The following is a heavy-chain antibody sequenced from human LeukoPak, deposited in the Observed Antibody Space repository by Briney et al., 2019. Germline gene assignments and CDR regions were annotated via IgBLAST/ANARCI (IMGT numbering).Heavy chain of an antibody. CDR3: ARANSGGSYYHYYYMDV. J-gene: IGHJ6*03. V-gene: IGHV4-34*01. Sequence: SETLSLTCAVYGGSFSGYYWSWIRQPPGKGLEWIGEINHSGSTNYNPSLKSRVTISVDTSKNQFSLKLSSVTAADTAVYYCARANSGGSYYHYYYMDVWGKGTTVTVSS. CDR1: GGSFSGYY. D-gene: IGHD1-26*01. CDR2: INHSGST.